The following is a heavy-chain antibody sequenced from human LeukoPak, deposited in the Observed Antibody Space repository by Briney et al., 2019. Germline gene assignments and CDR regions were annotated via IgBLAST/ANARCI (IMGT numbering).Heavy chain of an antibody. CDR2: INAGNGNT. V-gene: IGHV1-3*01. CDR1: GYTFTSYA. Sequence: ASVKVSFQASGYTFTSYAMHWVRPAGGQRREGMGWINAGNGNTKYLQKFQGRFTITRDTSASTAYMELSSLRSEDTAVYYCARETSTGYLDVWGKGTTVTVSS. CDR3: ARETSTGYLDV. D-gene: IGHD3-9*01. J-gene: IGHJ6*03.